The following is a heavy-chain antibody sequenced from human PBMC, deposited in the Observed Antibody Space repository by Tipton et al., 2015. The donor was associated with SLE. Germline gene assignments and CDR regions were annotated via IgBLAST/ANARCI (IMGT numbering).Heavy chain of an antibody. V-gene: IGHV4-59*01. D-gene: IGHD3-10*01. CDR1: GASISDYY. CDR2: IDYSGGT. CDR3: ARVGYLGSGKTWDMDV. J-gene: IGHJ6*03. Sequence: TLSLTCTVSGASISDYYWTWIRQFPGKGLEWIGYIDYSGGTNYNPPLKSRLTISGDTSKNQFSLHLTSVTAADTAIYYCARVGYLGSGKTWDMDVWGKGITVTVSS.